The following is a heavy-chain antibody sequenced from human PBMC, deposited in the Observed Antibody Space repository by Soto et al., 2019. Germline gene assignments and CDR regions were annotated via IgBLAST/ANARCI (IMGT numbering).Heavy chain of an antibody. CDR3: ARLGAYYHALDS. CDR1: DGSITPNY. J-gene: IGHJ4*02. D-gene: IGHD3-22*01. CDR2: VYYAGTT. Sequence: QIQLQESGPGLVKPSETLSLSCTVSDGSITPNYYTWVRQPPGKGLEWIGYVYYAGTTTYHPSLKSRVTRSIDTSKNEVSLKLTSVTAADTAVYYCARLGAYYHALDSWGQGTLVTVSS. V-gene: IGHV4-59*08.